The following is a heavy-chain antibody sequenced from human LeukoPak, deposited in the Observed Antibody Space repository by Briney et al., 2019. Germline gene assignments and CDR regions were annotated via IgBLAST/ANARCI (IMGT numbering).Heavy chain of an antibody. CDR2: IYYSGST. V-gene: IGHV4-39*07. D-gene: IGHD1-26*01. CDR3: ARCGSYGERVDY. CDR1: GGSISSSSYY. J-gene: IGHJ4*02. Sequence: PSETLSLTCTVSGGSISSSSYYWGWIRQPPGKGLEWIGSIYYSGSTYYNPSLKSRVTISVDTSKNQFSLKLSSVTAADTAVYYCARCGSYGERVDYWGQGTLVTVSS.